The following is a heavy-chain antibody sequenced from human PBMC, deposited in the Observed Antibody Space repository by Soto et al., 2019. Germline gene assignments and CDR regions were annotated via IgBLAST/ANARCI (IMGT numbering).Heavy chain of an antibody. Sequence: QVQLQESGPGLVKPSGTLSLTCAVSGDSIISDYWWSWVRQPPGKGLEWIGEIYHSGSTNYNPSLQSQVTISLDKSKNQFSLNLISVSAADTAVYYCARRGWQLLQLDYWGQGTLVTVSS. CDR3: ARRGWQLLQLDY. D-gene: IGHD3-22*01. CDR1: GDSIISDYW. J-gene: IGHJ4*02. CDR2: IYHSGST. V-gene: IGHV4-4*02.